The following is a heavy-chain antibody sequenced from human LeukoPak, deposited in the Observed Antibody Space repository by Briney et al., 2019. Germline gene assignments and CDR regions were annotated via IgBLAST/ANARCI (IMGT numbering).Heavy chain of an antibody. CDR2: IYHSGST. Sequence: TLSLTCAVSGGSISSGGYSWSWIRQPPGKGLEWIGYIYHSGSTYDNPSLKSRVTISVDTSKNQFSLKLSSVTAADTAVYYCAREGDSSGYYNWFDPWGQGTLVTVSS. V-gene: IGHV4-30-2*01. CDR3: AREGDSSGYYNWFDP. CDR1: GGSISSGGYS. D-gene: IGHD3-22*01. J-gene: IGHJ5*02.